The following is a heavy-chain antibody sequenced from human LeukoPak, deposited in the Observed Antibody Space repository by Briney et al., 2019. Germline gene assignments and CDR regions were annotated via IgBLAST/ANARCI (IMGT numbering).Heavy chain of an antibody. CDR3: ARAADYYASGIFY. CDR2: INTDGSST. J-gene: IGHJ4*02. D-gene: IGHD3-10*01. Sequence: GRSLRLSCAASGFTFSNYWMHWVRHGPGKGLVWVSRINTDGSSTTYADSVKGRFTISRDNAKNTLYLQMNSLRAEDTAVYYCARAADYYASGIFYWGQGTLVTVSS. CDR1: GFTFSNYW. V-gene: IGHV3-74*01.